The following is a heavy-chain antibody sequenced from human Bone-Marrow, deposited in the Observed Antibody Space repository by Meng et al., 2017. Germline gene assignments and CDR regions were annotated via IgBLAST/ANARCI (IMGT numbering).Heavy chain of an antibody. V-gene: IGHV1-69*05. CDR3: ARASQGYYDSSGQMTDAFDI. J-gene: IGHJ3*02. CDR1: GGTFSSSA. Sequence: SVKVSCKASGGTFSSSAISWVRQAPGQRLEWMGGIILIFGTANYAQKFQGRVTITTDESTSTAYMELSSLRSEDTAVYDCARASQGYYDSSGQMTDAFDIWGQGTMVTVSS. D-gene: IGHD3-22*01. CDR2: IILIFGTA.